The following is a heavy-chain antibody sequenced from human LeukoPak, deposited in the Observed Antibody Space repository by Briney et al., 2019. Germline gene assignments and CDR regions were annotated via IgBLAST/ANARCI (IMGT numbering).Heavy chain of an antibody. D-gene: IGHD5-18*01. CDR2: TYYRSKWYN. V-gene: IGHV6-1*01. CDR1: GDSVSSNSAA. Sequence: SQTLSLTCALSGDSVSSNSAAWNWIRQSPSSGLEWLGRTYYRSKWYNDYAVSVKSRITINPDTSKNQFSLQLNSVTPEDTAVYYCARVPDTAMVTIDYWGQGTLVTVSS. J-gene: IGHJ4*02. CDR3: ARVPDTAMVTIDY.